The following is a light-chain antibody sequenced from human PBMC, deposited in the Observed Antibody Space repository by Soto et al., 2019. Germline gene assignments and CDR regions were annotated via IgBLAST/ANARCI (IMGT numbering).Light chain of an antibody. CDR3: QNYNSAPRT. V-gene: IGKV1-27*01. J-gene: IGKJ1*01. Sequence: DIQMTQSPSSLSASIGDRVTISCRASQGISNDLAWYQQKPGKVPYLLIYAASTSHSGVPSRFRGSGSGTDFTLTISSPQPEDVATYYCQNYNSAPRTFGQGIKVDIK. CDR1: QGISND. CDR2: AAS.